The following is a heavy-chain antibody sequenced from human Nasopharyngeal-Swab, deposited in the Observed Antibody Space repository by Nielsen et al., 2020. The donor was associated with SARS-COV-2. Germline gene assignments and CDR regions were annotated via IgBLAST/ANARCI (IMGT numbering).Heavy chain of an antibody. V-gene: IGHV3-53*04. CDR2: IYSGGST. D-gene: IGHD5-18*01. CDR3: ARDRVDTAMVHYYYYGMDV. CDR1: GFTFSSYE. Sequence: GRSLRLSCAASGFTFSSYEMSWVRQAPGKGLEWVSVIYSGGSTYYADSVKGRFTISRHNSKNTLYLQMNSLRAEDTAVYYCARDRVDTAMVHYYYYGMDVWGQGTTVTVSS. J-gene: IGHJ6*02.